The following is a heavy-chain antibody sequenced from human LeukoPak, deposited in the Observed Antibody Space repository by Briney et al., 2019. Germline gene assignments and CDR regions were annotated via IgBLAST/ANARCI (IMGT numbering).Heavy chain of an antibody. Sequence: PGGSLRLSCAAFGFTLHSCAMSWVRQAPGKGPEWVAIISASGGRTYHADSVQGRFITSRDTSDNTVYLHMNSLRAEDTAVYYCAKQRPYYDFWGPFDYWGQGIPVLVSS. CDR2: ISASGGRT. D-gene: IGHD3/OR15-3a*01. CDR1: GFTLHSCA. J-gene: IGHJ4*02. CDR3: AKQRPYYDFWGPFDY. V-gene: IGHV3-23*01.